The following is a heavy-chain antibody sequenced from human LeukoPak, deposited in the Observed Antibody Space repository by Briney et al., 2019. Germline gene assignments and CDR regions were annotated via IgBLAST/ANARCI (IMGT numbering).Heavy chain of an antibody. CDR3: ARGQDFWSGHPPYYYYMDV. Sequence: GGSLRLSCAASGFKFDNYVMTWVRQAPGKGLEWVAGISWNGGSTSYADSMKGRFTISRDNAKNSLSLQMSSLSAEDTAVYYCARGQDFWSGHPPYYYYMDVWGKGTTVTVSS. V-gene: IGHV3-20*04. D-gene: IGHD3-3*01. CDR1: GFKFDNYV. J-gene: IGHJ6*03. CDR2: ISWNGGST.